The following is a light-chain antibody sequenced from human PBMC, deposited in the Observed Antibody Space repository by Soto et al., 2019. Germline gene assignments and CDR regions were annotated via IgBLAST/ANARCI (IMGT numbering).Light chain of an antibody. CDR1: QGFGGG. Sequence: IQMPQSPSSLSASVGDRVTITCRASQGFGGGLAWYQQKPGKVPKLLIYATSSLHSGVPSRFSGSGSGTDFTLSISSLQPEDFATYYCQQTHSLPLSFGPGTKVDIK. J-gene: IGKJ3*01. CDR2: ATS. CDR3: QQTHSLPLS. V-gene: IGKV1-12*01.